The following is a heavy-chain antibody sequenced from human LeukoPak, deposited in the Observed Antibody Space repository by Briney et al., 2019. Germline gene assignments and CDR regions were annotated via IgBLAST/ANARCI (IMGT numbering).Heavy chain of an antibody. D-gene: IGHD3-22*01. CDR2: IYTSGST. J-gene: IGHJ4*02. V-gene: IGHV4-61*02. CDR1: GGSISSGSYY. CDR3: AREAGSYDSSGYYSLYYSFDY. Sequence: SQTLSLTCTVSGGSISSGSYYWSWFRQPAEKGLEWIGRIYTSGSTYYNPSLKTRVTMSVDTSKHQFSLKLTSVTAADTAVYYCAREAGSYDSSGYYSLYYSFDYWGQGTLVTVSS.